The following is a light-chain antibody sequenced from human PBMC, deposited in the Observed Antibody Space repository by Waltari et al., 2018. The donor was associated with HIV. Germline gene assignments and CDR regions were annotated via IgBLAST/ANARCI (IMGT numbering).Light chain of an antibody. J-gene: IGLJ3*02. V-gene: IGLV3-25*03. CDR1: ALPKQY. Sequence: SYELTQPASVSVSPGQTASIPCPGDALPKQYVYWYQQKPGQVPVLVIYKDNERPSGIPERFSGSSSGTTATLTISGVQAEDESDYYCQSADSSGTYRVFGGGTKVTVL. CDR3: QSADSSGTYRV. CDR2: KDN.